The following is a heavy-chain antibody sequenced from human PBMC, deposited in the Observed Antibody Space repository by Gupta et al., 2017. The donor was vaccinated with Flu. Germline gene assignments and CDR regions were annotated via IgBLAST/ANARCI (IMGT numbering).Heavy chain of an antibody. CDR1: GFTFSSYA. CDR2: ISGSGGST. D-gene: IGHD5-18*01. CDR3: ASGLRIQLWFDY. V-gene: IGHV3-23*01. J-gene: IGHJ4*02. Sequence: EVQLLESGGGLVQPGGSLRLSCAASGFTFSSYAMSWVRQAPGKGLEWVSAISGSGGSTYYADSVKGRFTISRDNSKNTLYLKMNSLRAEDTAVYYCASGLRIQLWFDYWGQGTLVTVSS.